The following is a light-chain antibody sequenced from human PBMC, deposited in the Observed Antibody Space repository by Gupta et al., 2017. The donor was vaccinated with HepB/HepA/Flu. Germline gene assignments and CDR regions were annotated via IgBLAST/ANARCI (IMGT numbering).Light chain of an antibody. J-gene: IGLJ1*01. CDR3: SSYTSSSTLV. CDR1: SSDVGGYNY. CDR2: DVS. V-gene: IGLV2-14*01. Sequence: QSALTQPASVSGSPGQSITISCTGTSSDVGGYNYVSWYQQHPGKAPKLMIYDVSKRPSGVSNRFSGSKSGNTASLTISGLQAEDEADYYCSSYTSSSTLVFGTGTKVNGL.